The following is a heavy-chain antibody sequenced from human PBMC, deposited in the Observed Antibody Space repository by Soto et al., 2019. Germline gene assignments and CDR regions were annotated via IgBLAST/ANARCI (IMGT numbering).Heavy chain of an antibody. Sequence: GGSLRLSCAASGFTFSSYAMSWVRQAPGKGLEWVSAISGSGGSTYYADSVKGRFTISRDNSKNTLYLQMNSLRAEDTAVYYCAKHPGGHYGSGSYGGHDYWGQGTLVTVSS. CDR3: AKHPGGHYGSGSYGGHDY. V-gene: IGHV3-23*01. CDR1: GFTFSSYA. J-gene: IGHJ4*02. D-gene: IGHD3-10*01. CDR2: ISGSGGST.